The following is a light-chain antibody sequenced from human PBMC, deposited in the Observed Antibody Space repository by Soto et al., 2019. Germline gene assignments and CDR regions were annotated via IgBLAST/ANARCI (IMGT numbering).Light chain of an antibody. Sequence: DVVMTQSPLSLPVTLGQPASISCRSSQSLVHSDGNTFLNWFHQRPGQSPRRLIYEVSNRDSGGPDRFSGSGSGTDFTLKISRVEAEDVGVYYCMQGTHWPWTFGQGTKVEIK. CDR3: MQGTHWPWT. J-gene: IGKJ1*01. CDR1: QSLVHSDGNTF. CDR2: EVS. V-gene: IGKV2-30*02.